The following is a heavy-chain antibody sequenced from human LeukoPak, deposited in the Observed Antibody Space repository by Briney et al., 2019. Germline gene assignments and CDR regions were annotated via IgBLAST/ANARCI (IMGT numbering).Heavy chain of an antibody. CDR1: GFTFSNYG. V-gene: IGHV3-30*18. CDR2: ISYDGSNK. Sequence: GGSLRLSCAASGFTFSNYGMHWVRQAPGKGLEWVAVISYDGSNKYYADSVKGRFTISRDNSKTTLYVQMDSLRAEDTAVYYCAKVVGSYYYGMDVWGRGTTVTVSS. D-gene: IGHD1-26*01. CDR3: AKVVGSYYYGMDV. J-gene: IGHJ6*02.